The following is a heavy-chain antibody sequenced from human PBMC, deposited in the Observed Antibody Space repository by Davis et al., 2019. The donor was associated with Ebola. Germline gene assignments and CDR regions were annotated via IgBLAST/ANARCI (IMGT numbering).Heavy chain of an antibody. J-gene: IGHJ6*02. CDR2: YNAGNGNT. D-gene: IGHD2-2*01. V-gene: IGHV1-3*01. CDR3: ARDPCSSTSSYVRRYYYGMDV. Sequence: AASVQVSCNASGYTFTSYAMHWVRQAPGQRLEWTGWYNAGNGNTKYSQKFQGRVTITRDTSASTAYMELSSLRAEDTAVYYCARDPCSSTSSYVRRYYYGMDVWGQGTTVTVSS. CDR1: GYTFTSYA.